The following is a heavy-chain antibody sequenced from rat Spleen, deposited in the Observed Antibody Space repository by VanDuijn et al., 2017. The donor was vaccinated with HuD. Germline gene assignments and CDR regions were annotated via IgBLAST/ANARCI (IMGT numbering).Heavy chain of an antibody. J-gene: IGHJ2*01. Sequence: VQLVESGGGLVQPGKSLKLSCSASGFTFSSYGMHWIRQAPGKGLDWVAYISSSSGTVYADAVKGRFTISRDNAKNTLYLQLNSLKSEDTAIYYCARSAGVLDYWGQGVMVTVSS. CDR1: GFTFSSYG. CDR2: ISSSSGT. D-gene: IGHD4-2*01. V-gene: IGHV5-62*01. CDR3: ARSAGVLDY.